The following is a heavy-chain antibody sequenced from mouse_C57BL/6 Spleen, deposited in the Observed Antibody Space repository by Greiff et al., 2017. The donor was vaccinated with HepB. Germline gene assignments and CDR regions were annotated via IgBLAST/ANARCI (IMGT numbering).Heavy chain of an antibody. D-gene: IGHD1-3*01. CDR1: GYSFTGYY. Sequence: EVQLQQSGPELVKPGASVKISCKASGYSFTGYYMNWVKQSPEKSLEWIGEINPSTGGTTYNQKFKAKATLTVDKSSSTAYMQLKSLTSEDSAVYYCARGSGFLYYYAMDYWGQGTSVTVSS. V-gene: IGHV1-42*01. CDR3: ARGSGFLYYYAMDY. CDR2: INPSTGGT. J-gene: IGHJ4*01.